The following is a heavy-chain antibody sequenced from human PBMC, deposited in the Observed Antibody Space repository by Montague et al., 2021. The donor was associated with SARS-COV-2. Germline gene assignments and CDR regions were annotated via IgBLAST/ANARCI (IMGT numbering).Heavy chain of an antibody. Sequence: SETLSLTCAVYGGSFSNYYWSWIRQPPGKGLEWIGEINHSGSTNYNPSLKSRVTISVDTSKNQFSLKLSSLTAADTAVYYCARVAGGYYRDSSAYFDYWGQGSLVTVSS. CDR2: INHSGST. V-gene: IGHV4-34*01. J-gene: IGHJ4*02. D-gene: IGHD3-22*01. CDR1: GGSFSNYY. CDR3: ARVAGGYYRDSSAYFDY.